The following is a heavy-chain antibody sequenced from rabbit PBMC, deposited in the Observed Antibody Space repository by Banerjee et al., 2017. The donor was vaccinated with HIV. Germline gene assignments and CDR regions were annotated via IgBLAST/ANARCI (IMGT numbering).Heavy chain of an antibody. CDR1: GFSFSSSYW. V-gene: IGHV1S43*01. CDR3: ARDDYGVMWLDL. Sequence: QEQLEESGGDLVKPEGSLTLTCTASGFSFSSSYWMCWVRQAPGKGLEWIGCINTSSGSTHYASWVNGRFTISRSTSLNTVDLKMTSLTAADTATYFCARDDYGVMWLDLWGQGTLVTVS. D-gene: IGHD2-1*01. J-gene: IGHJ5*01. CDR2: INTSSGST.